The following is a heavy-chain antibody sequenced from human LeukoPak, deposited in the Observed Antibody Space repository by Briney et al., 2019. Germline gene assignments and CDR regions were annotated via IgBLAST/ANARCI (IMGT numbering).Heavy chain of an antibody. CDR2: IIPIFGTA. D-gene: IGHD3-16*02. V-gene: IGHV1-69*01. CDR1: GGTFSSYA. CDR3: AQSPEDDYVWGSYRPLDY. J-gene: IGHJ4*02. Sequence: SVKCSCKASGGTFSSYAISWVRQAPGQGLEWMGGIIPIFGTANYAQKFQGRVTITADESTSTAYMELSSLRSEDTAVYYCAQSPEDDYVWGSYRPLDYWGQGTVVTVSS.